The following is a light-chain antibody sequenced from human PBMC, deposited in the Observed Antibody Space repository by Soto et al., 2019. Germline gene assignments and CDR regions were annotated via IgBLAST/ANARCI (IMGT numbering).Light chain of an antibody. V-gene: IGKV1-16*01. CDR1: QGISTY. CDR2: AAS. Sequence: DIQMTQSPSSVSASIGDRVSITCRASQGISTYLGWYQQKPGKAPKLLIYAASSLQTGVPSRFSGSGSGTDFTLTISSLQPEDFGTYYCQQYNSYSRTFGQGTKVEIK. J-gene: IGKJ1*01. CDR3: QQYNSYSRT.